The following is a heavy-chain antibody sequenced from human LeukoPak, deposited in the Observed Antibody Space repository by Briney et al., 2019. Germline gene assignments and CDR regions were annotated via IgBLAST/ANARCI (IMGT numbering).Heavy chain of an antibody. V-gene: IGHV4-59*01. Sequence: SETLSLTCTVSGGSISSYYWSWIRQPPGKGLEWIGYIYYSGSTNYNPSLKSRVTISVDTSKNQFSLKLSSVTAADTAVYYCARVSWLGIYGMDVWGQGTTVTVSS. CDR1: GGSISSYY. CDR2: IYYSGST. CDR3: ARVSWLGIYGMDV. J-gene: IGHJ6*02. D-gene: IGHD6-19*01.